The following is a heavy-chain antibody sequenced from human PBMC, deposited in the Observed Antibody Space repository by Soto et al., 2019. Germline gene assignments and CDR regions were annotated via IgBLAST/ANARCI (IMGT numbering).Heavy chain of an antibody. CDR3: ARDLPQLLWFGELTADYYYGMDV. Sequence: ASEKVSCKASGYTFTSYAMHWVRQAPGQRLEWMGWINAGNGNTKYSQKFQGRVTITRDTSASTAYMELSSLRSEDTAVYYCARDLPQLLWFGELTADYYYGMDVWGQGTTVTVS. J-gene: IGHJ6*02. V-gene: IGHV1-3*01. D-gene: IGHD3-10*01. CDR1: GYTFTSYA. CDR2: INAGNGNT.